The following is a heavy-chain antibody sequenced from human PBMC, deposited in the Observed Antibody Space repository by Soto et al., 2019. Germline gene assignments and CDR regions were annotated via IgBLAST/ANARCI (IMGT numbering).Heavy chain of an antibody. CDR2: ISSSSSTI. CDR1: GFTFSSYS. V-gene: IGHV3-48*01. CDR3: ARGPFYDIWTGPLTGFAP. J-gene: IGHJ5*02. Sequence: PGGSLRLSCAASGFTFSSYSMNWVRQAPGKGLEWVSYISSSSSTIYYADSVKGRFTISRDNAKNSLYLQMNSLRAEDTAVYYSARGPFYDIWTGPLTGFAPGGQGPLVTVSS. D-gene: IGHD3-9*01.